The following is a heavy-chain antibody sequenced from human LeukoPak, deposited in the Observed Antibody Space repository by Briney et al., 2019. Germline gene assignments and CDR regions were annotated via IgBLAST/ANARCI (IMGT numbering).Heavy chain of an antibody. CDR2: IYHSGST. CDR3: AAKNWYFDL. Sequence: NPSETLSLTCAVSGGSISSSDWWSWVRQPPGKGLEWIGEIYHSGSTNYNPSLKSRVTISVDKSKNQFSLKLNSVTAADTAVYYCAAKNWYFDLWGRGTLVTVSS. V-gene: IGHV4-4*02. J-gene: IGHJ2*01. CDR1: GGSISSSDW.